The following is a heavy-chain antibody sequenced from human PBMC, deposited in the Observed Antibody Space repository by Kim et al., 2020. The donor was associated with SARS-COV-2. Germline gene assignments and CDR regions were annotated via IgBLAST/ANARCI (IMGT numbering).Heavy chain of an antibody. CDR3: TALLWFGELLEYYFDY. CDR1: GFTFSNAW. Sequence: GGSLRLSCAASGFTFSNAWMSWVRQAPGKGLEWVGRIKSKTDGGTTDYAAPVKGRFTISRDDSKNTLYLQMNSLKTEDTAVYYCTALLWFGELLEYYFDYWGQGTLVTVSS. V-gene: IGHV3-15*01. D-gene: IGHD3-10*01. J-gene: IGHJ4*02. CDR2: IKSKTDGGTT.